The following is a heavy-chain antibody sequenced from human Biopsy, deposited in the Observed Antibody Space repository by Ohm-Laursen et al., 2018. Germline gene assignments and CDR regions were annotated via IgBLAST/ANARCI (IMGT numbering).Heavy chain of an antibody. D-gene: IGHD3-16*01. CDR2: INQSGST. J-gene: IGHJ6*02. CDR3: ARAVDYYDPYYYYGLDV. CDR1: GESSSGYF. V-gene: IGHV4-34*01. Sequence: SDTLSLTCSVNGESSSGYFWNWIRQPPGKGLEWIGEINQSGSTNYNPSLKSRVTISVDTSKNQFSLKLRSVTAADTAVYYCARAVDYYDPYYYYGLDVWGQGTTVTVSS.